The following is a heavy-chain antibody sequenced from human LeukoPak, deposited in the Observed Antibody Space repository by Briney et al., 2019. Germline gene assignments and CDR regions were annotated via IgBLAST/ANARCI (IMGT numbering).Heavy chain of an antibody. CDR3: AKDNAPTLYRYFDSEDAFDI. Sequence: GGSLRLSCAASGFTFSSYEMNWVRQAPGKGLEWVAFIRYDGSNKYYADSVKGRFTISRDNSKNTLYLQMNSLRAEDTAVYYCAKDNAPTLYRYFDSEDAFDIWGQGTMVTVSS. CDR1: GFTFSSYE. V-gene: IGHV3-30*02. D-gene: IGHD3-9*01. J-gene: IGHJ3*02. CDR2: IRYDGSNK.